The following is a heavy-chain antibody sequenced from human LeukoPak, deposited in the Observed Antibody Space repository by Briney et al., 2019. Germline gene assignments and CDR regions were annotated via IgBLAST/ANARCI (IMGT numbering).Heavy chain of an antibody. CDR1: GFSFSSYS. CDR3: ARVDSYWYFDL. V-gene: IGHV3-48*02. Sequence: QTGGSLRLSCAASGFSFSSYSMSWVRQAPGKGLEWVSYINSGSSTMYYADSVRGRFTISRDNVKNSLHLQMSSLRDEDTAVYYCARVDSYWYFDLWGRGTLVAVSS. CDR2: INSGSSTM. J-gene: IGHJ2*01.